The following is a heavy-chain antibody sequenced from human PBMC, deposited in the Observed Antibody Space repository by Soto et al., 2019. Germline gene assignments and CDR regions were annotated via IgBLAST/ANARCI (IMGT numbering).Heavy chain of an antibody. CDR2: IIPIFGTA. CDR3: ARVLSGYQNWFDP. Sequence: SVKVSCKASGGTFSSYAISWVRQAPGQGLEWMGGIIPIFGTANYAQKFQGRVTITADESTSTAYMELSSLRSEDTAVYYCARVLSGYQNWFDPWGQGTLVTVSS. D-gene: IGHD5-12*01. CDR1: GGTFSSYA. J-gene: IGHJ5*02. V-gene: IGHV1-69*13.